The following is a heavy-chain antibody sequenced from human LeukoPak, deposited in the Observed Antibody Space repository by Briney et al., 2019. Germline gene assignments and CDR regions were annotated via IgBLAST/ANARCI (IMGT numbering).Heavy chain of an antibody. CDR1: GYTFTGYY. CDR2: ISAYNGNT. V-gene: IGHV1-18*04. CDR3: ARGRVFITMVRGVIITEIDY. Sequence: ASVKVSCKASGYTFTGYYMHWVRQAPGQGLEWMGWISAYNGNTNYAQKLQGRVTMTTDTSTSTAYMELRSLRSDDTAVYYCARGRVFITMVRGVIITEIDYWGQGTLVTVSS. D-gene: IGHD3-10*01. J-gene: IGHJ4*02.